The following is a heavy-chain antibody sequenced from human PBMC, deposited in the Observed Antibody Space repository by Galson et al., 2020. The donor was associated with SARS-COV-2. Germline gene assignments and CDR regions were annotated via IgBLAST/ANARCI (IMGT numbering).Heavy chain of an antibody. CDR3: ARSGDGYGSGSFSY. J-gene: IGHJ4*02. Sequence: ASVKVSCKTSGYRFTSYGISWVRQAPGQGLEWMGWISAYNGNTNYAQKFQGRVTLTTETSTSTAYMDLRSLRSDDTAVYYCARSGDGYGSGSFSYWGQGTLVTVSS. D-gene: IGHD3-10*01. V-gene: IGHV1-18*01. CDR1: GYRFTSYG. CDR2: ISAYNGNT.